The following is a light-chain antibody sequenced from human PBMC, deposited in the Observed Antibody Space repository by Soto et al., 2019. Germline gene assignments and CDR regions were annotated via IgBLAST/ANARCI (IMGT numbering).Light chain of an antibody. Sequence: AIRMTQSPSSFSASTGDRVTITCRASQGISSYLAWYQQKPGKAPKLLIYAASTLQSGVPSRFSGSGSGTVFTLAISCLQSEDVATYYCQQYYSYPWTFGQGTKVEIK. CDR1: QGISSY. V-gene: IGKV1-8*01. CDR2: AAS. CDR3: QQYYSYPWT. J-gene: IGKJ1*01.